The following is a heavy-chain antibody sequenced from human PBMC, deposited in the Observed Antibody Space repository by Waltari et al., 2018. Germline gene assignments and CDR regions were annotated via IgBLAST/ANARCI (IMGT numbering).Heavy chain of an antibody. Sequence: QVQLVQSGAEVKKPGSSVKVSCTASGGTFCSYSISWVRQAPGQGLEWMGGIIPIFGTANYAQKFQGRVTITADESTSTAYMELSSLRSEDTAVYYCARLDTATYDAFDIWGQGTMVTVSS. CDR1: GGTFCSYS. D-gene: IGHD5-18*01. V-gene: IGHV1-69*01. CDR3: ARLDTATYDAFDI. CDR2: IIPIFGTA. J-gene: IGHJ3*02.